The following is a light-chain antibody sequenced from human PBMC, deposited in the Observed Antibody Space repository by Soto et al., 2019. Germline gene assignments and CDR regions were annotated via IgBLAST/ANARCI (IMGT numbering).Light chain of an antibody. CDR2: SAS. CDR3: QQYGSTRWT. CDR1: QNLGTLY. V-gene: IGKV3-20*01. Sequence: ELVLTKSPGTLSLSPGERGTLSCRASQNLGTLYVAWFQQKSGQAPRLLSYSASRRATGIPDRVTGSGSGTDFTLTISRLEPEDFAVYYGQQYGSTRWTFGQGTKVDIK. J-gene: IGKJ1*01.